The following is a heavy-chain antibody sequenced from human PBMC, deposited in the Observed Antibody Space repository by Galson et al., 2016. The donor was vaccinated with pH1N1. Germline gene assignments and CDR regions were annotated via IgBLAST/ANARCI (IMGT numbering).Heavy chain of an antibody. CDR1: GFTFSSAW. V-gene: IGHV3-23*01. Sequence: SLRLSCAASGFTFSSAWMSWVRQAPGRGLEWVSTITGSGGSTYYPDSVKGRFTISRDNSKNTLYLRMNSLRAEDTAVYHCAKAYSSSSGYYFEYWGQGALVTVSS. CDR3: AKAYSSSSGYYFEY. D-gene: IGHD6-6*01. J-gene: IGHJ4*02. CDR2: ITGSGGST.